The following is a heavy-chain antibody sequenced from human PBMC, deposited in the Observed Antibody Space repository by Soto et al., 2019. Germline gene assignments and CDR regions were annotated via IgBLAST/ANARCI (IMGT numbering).Heavy chain of an antibody. CDR1: GFTFRSYA. D-gene: IGHD1-1*01. CDR2: ISYNGANT. Sequence: GGSLRLSCAASGFTFRSYAMTWVRQAPGQGLEWVSVISYNGANTYYADSVKGRFTVSRDNSKGTVNLQMNTLRVEDTAVYYCARYIRGPTVFYFDFWGPGVLVTVSS. J-gene: IGHJ4*02. V-gene: IGHV3-23*01. CDR3: ARYIRGPTVFYFDF.